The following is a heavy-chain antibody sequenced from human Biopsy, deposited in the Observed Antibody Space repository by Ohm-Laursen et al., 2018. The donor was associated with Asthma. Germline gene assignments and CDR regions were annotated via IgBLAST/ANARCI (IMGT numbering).Heavy chain of an antibody. V-gene: IGHV3-11*06. D-gene: IGHD3-16*02. J-gene: IGHJ4*02. CDR1: GFTFSSSA. Sequence: SLRLSCAASGFTFSSSAMSWVRQAPGKGLEWVSYISWSSSYTNYADSVKGRFTISRDNAKNSLLLQMNSLRAEDTAVYYCARGGSRDLWGTYRYPWDYWGQGTLVTVSS. CDR2: ISWSSSYT. CDR3: ARGGSRDLWGTYRYPWDY.